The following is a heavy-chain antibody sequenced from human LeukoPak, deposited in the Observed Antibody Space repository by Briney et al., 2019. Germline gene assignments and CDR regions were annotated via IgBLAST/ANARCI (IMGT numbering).Heavy chain of an antibody. J-gene: IGHJ4*02. CDR1: GGSISSYY. CDR2: TYYSGST. V-gene: IGHV4-59*01. Sequence: PSETLSLTCTVSGGSISSYYWSWIRQPPGKGLEWIGYTYYSGSTNYNPSLKSRVTISVDTSKNQFSLKLSSVTAADTAVYYCARGAAVAEPFDYWGQGTLVTVSS. D-gene: IGHD6-19*01. CDR3: ARGAAVAEPFDY.